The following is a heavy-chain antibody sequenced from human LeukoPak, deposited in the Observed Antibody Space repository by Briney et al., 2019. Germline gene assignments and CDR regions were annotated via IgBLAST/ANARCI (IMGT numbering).Heavy chain of an antibody. CDR2: IIVSGAIT. CDR1: RVMFISDA. Sequence: GGALRLSCAASRVMFISDAMCGGPHAPRKGLGWGSGIIVSGAITYYADSVRGPCRISRDNSKNKVSLQVNRLRDEDTAVYSCAKDLHGEVPDYFDYWGQGTLVTVSS. V-gene: IGHV3-23*01. D-gene: IGHD3-3*01. CDR3: AKDLHGEVPDYFDY. J-gene: IGHJ4*02.